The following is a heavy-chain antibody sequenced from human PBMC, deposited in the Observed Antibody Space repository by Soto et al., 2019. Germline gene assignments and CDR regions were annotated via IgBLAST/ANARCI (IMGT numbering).Heavy chain of an antibody. V-gene: IGHV5-51*01. CDR2: IFPGDSTT. CDR3: ARPEVQNWNYFDY. J-gene: IGHJ4*02. D-gene: IGHD1-1*01. CDR1: GFTLSNHW. Sequence: PGESLKISCKTSGFTLSNHWVGWVRQMPGKGLEWMGIIFPGDSTTRYSPSFRGQVSISADKSINTAYLHWSSLKASDTAMYYCARPEVQNWNYFDYWGQGTLVTVSS.